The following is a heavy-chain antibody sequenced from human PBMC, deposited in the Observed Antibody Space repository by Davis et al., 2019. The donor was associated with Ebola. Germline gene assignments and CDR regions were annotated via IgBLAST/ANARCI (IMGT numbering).Heavy chain of an antibody. J-gene: IGHJ3*02. CDR2: INPNSGGT. CDR1: GYTFTAYY. CDR3: ASRRTRGSGSYYNADAFDI. Sequence: ASVKVSCKASGYTFTAYYMHWVRQAPGQGLEWMGWINPNSGGTNYAQKFQGRVTMTRDTSISTAYMELSGLRSDDTAVYYCASRRTRGSGSYYNADAFDIWGQGTMVTVSS. V-gene: IGHV1-2*02. D-gene: IGHD3-10*01.